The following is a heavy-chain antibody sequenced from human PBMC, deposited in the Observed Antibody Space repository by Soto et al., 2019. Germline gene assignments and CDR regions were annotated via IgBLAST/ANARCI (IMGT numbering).Heavy chain of an antibody. CDR3: ASRNIQNYYDSSGLPEQPTLDV. Sequence: APLKLSCKTAGYSITIYYMHWGRKNTKQGLEWMGIINPSGGSTSYAQKFQGRVTTTRDTSTSTVYMELSSLRSEDTAVYYCASRNIQNYYDSSGLPEQPTLDVWGQGTTVTVSS. V-gene: IGHV1-46*01. D-gene: IGHD3-22*01. CDR2: INPSGGST. J-gene: IGHJ6*02. CDR1: GYSITIYY.